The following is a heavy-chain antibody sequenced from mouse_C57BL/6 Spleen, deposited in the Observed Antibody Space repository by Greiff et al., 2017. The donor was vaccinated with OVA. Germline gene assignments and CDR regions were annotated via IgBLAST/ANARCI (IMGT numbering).Heavy chain of an antibody. CDR1: GYTFTSYW. CDR3: ARKDYSNYGYFDY. V-gene: IGHV1-55*01. J-gene: IGHJ2*01. CDR2: IYPGSGST. Sequence: VQLQQPGAELVKPGASVKMSCKASGYTFTSYWITWVKQRPGQGLEWIGDIYPGSGSTNYHETFTSKATLTVDTSSSTAYMQLSNLTSEDSSVYYGARKDYSNYGYFDYWGQGTTLTVSS. D-gene: IGHD2-5*01.